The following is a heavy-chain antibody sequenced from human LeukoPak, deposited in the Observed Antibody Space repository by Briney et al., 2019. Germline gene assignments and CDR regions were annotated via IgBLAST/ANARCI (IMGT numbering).Heavy chain of an antibody. CDR3: AKRAPGYDSSGYPYYFDY. J-gene: IGHJ4*02. CDR2: ISGSGGST. CDR1: GFTFSSYA. Sequence: GGSLRLSCAASGFTFSSYAMNWVRQAPWKGLEWVSAISGSGGSTYYADSVKGRFTISRANYKNTLYLQMNSLRAEDTAVYYCAKRAPGYDSSGYPYYFDYWGQGTLVTVSS. D-gene: IGHD3-22*01. V-gene: IGHV3-23*01.